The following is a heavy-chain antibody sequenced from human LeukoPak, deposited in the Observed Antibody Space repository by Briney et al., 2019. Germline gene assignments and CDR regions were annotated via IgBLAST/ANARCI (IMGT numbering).Heavy chain of an antibody. Sequence: GGSLRLSCLTSGFTLSTKAMSWVRQAPGKGLEWVSVIYSGGSTYYADSVKGRFTISRDNSKNTLYLQMNSLRAEDTAVYYCARYVLLWFGEDNYFDYWGQGTLVTVSS. CDR1: GFTLSTKA. CDR2: IYSGGST. J-gene: IGHJ4*02. D-gene: IGHD3-10*01. V-gene: IGHV3-53*01. CDR3: ARYVLLWFGEDNYFDY.